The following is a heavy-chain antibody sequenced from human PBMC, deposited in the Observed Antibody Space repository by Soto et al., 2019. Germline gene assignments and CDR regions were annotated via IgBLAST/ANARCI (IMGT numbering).Heavy chain of an antibody. CDR2: MNPNSGNT. CDR1: GDTSTSYD. D-gene: IGHD3-3*01. Sequence: ASVKVSCKASGDTSTSYDINWVRQATGQGLEWMGWMNPNSGNTGYAQKFQGRVTMTRNTSISTAYMELSSLRSEDTAVYYCAVGVVIPNYYYYMDVWGKGTTVTVSS. V-gene: IGHV1-8*01. J-gene: IGHJ6*03. CDR3: AVGVVIPNYYYYMDV.